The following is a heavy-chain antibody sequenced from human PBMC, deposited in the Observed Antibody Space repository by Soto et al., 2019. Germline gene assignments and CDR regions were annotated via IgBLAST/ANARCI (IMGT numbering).Heavy chain of an antibody. CDR2: IYYSGST. V-gene: IGHV4-59*01. CDR3: ARYFMVPVDFFDY. D-gene: IGHD3-10*01. Sequence: SETLSLTCTVSNGSLSSNYWSWIRQSPGKGLEWIGNIYYSGSTNYNPSLKSRVTMSVDTSKNQFTLKLSSVTAADTGVYFCARYFMVPVDFFDYWGQGTQVTVS. J-gene: IGHJ4*02. CDR1: NGSLSSNY.